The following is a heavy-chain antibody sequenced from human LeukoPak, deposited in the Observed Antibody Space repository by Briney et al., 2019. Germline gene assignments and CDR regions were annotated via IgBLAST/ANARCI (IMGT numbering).Heavy chain of an antibody. V-gene: IGHV1-8*01. Sequence: ASVKVSCKASGYTFTSYDIAWVRQATGQGLEWLGWMNPNSGNTGYAQKFQDRVTMTRNTSISTAYMELRSLRSEDTAVYYCARLGLDTAIDYWGQGTLVTVSS. CDR1: GYTFTSYD. J-gene: IGHJ4*02. D-gene: IGHD5-18*01. CDR2: MNPNSGNT. CDR3: ARLGLDTAIDY.